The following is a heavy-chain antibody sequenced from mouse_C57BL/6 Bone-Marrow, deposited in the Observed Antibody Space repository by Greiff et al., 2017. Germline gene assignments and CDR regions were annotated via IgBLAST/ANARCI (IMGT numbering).Heavy chain of an antibody. CDR2: FNPGSGGT. CDR3: ARSGDYVYAMDY. Sequence: QVQLQQSGAELVRPGTSVKVSCKASGYAFTNYLIEWVQQRPGQGLEWIGVFNPGSGGTNYNEKFKGKATLTADKSSRTAYMQLSSLTSEDSAVYFCARSGDYVYAMDYWGQGTSVTVSS. CDR1: GYAFTNYL. D-gene: IGHD2-4*01. J-gene: IGHJ4*01. V-gene: IGHV1-54*01.